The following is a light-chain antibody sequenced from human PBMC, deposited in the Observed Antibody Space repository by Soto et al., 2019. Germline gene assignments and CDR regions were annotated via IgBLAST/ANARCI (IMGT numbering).Light chain of an antibody. V-gene: IGKV4-1*01. CDR1: QTLLYNSNNKNY. CDR2: WAS. Sequence: DIVMTQSPDSLAVSLGERATFSCKSSQTLLYNSNNKNYLAWFQQKPGQAPKLLIYWASTRNSGVPDRFSGSGSGTDFTLTISSVQAEDVATYYCQQYYHVPVTFGQGTRLEI. J-gene: IGKJ5*01. CDR3: QQYYHVPVT.